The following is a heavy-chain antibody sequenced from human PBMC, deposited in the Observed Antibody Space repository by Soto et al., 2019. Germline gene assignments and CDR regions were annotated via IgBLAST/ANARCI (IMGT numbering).Heavy chain of an antibody. CDR3: ARGVQDSSSWAYYYYYGMDV. D-gene: IGHD6-13*01. V-gene: IGHV1-69*01. CDR1: GGTFSSYA. CDR2: IIPIFGTA. J-gene: IGHJ6*02. Sequence: QVQLVQSGAEVKKPGSSVKVSCKASGGTFSSYAISWVRQAPGQGLEWMGGIIPIFGTANYAQKFQGRVTITADASTSTASMELSSLRAEDTAVYYCARGVQDSSSWAYYYYYGMDVWGRGTTVTVSS.